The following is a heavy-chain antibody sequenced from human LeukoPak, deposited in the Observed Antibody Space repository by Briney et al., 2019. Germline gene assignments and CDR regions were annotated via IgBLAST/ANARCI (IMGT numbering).Heavy chain of an antibody. CDR3: ERDCSGGNCYSRFIDY. Sequence: SETLSLTCTVSVDSHSISYWICVRQPAGKGLEWIVRIYTSGYNKYNTSLKGRVHMSVDTSQHQLSRKQPSVTDADAAVYYCERDCSGGNCYSRFIDYWGHGTQVIVSS. CDR2: IYTSGYN. V-gene: IGHV4-4*07. D-gene: IGHD2-15*01. CDR1: VDSHSISY. J-gene: IGHJ4*01.